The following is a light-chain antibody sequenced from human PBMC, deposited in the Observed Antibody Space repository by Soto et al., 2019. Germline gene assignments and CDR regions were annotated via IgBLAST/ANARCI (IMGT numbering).Light chain of an antibody. V-gene: IGLV2-14*01. J-gene: IGLJ3*02. CDR3: SSYKSSRTGV. CDR1: SSDVGGYNY. CDR2: EVS. Sequence: QSALTQPASVSGSPGQSITISCTGTSSDVGGYNYVSWYQQHPGKAPKLMIYEVSNRPSGVSIRFSGSKSGNTASLTISGLQAEDEADYYCSSYKSSRTGVFGGGTKLTVL.